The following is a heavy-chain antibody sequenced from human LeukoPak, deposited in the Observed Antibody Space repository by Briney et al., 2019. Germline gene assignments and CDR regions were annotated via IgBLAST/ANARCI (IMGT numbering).Heavy chain of an antibody. CDR3: ARVECGGDCYSSFDY. V-gene: IGHV3-21*01. Sequence: GGSLRLSCAASGFTFSSYRMHWVRQAPGKGLEWVSSIYTSSSYIYYADSVKGRFTISRDNAKNSLFLQMNSLRAEDTAVYYCARVECGGDCYSSFDYWGQGTLVTVSS. D-gene: IGHD2-21*02. CDR2: IYTSSSYI. J-gene: IGHJ4*02. CDR1: GFTFSSYR.